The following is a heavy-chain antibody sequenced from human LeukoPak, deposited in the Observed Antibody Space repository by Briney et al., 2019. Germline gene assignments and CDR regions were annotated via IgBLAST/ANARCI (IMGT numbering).Heavy chain of an antibody. D-gene: IGHD7-27*01. CDR2: ISAYNGNT. V-gene: IGHV1-18*01. CDR3: ARDIAPKLGSRRGDAFDI. Sequence: ASVKVSCKASGYTFTSYGISWVRQAPGQGLEWMGWISAYNGNTNYAQKLQGRVTMTTDTSTSTAYMELRSLRSDDTAVYYCARDIAPKLGSRRGDAFDIWGQGTMVTVSS. J-gene: IGHJ3*02. CDR1: GYTFTSYG.